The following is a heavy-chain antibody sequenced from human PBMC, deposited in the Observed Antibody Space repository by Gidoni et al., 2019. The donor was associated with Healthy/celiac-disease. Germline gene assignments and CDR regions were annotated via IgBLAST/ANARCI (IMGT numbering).Heavy chain of an antibody. CDR1: GGSVSSGSYY. V-gene: IGHV4-61*01. Sequence: VQLQESGPGLVKPSETLSLTCTVSGGSVSSGSYYWSWIRQHPGKGLEWIGYIYYSGSTNYNPSLKSRVTVSVDTSKNQFSLKLSSVTAADTAVYYCGGYYYGSGSMKWFDPWGQGTLVTVSS. J-gene: IGHJ5*02. CDR3: GGYYYGSGSMKWFDP. CDR2: IYYSGST. D-gene: IGHD3-10*01.